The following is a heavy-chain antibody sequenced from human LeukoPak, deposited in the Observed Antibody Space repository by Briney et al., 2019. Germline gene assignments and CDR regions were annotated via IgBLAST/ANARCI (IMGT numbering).Heavy chain of an antibody. D-gene: IGHD5-12*01. V-gene: IGHV4-59*12. Sequence: SETLSLTCTVSGGSISSYYWSWIRQPPGKGLEWIGYIYYSGSTNYNPSLKSRVTISVDTSKNQFSLKLSSVTAADTAVYYCASEVIEWLRLRYFDLWGRGTLVTVSS. CDR1: GGSISSYY. CDR3: ASEVIEWLRLRYFDL. CDR2: IYYSGST. J-gene: IGHJ2*01.